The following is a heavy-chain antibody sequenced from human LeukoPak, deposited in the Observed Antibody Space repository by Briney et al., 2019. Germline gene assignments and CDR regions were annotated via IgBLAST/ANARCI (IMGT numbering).Heavy chain of an antibody. D-gene: IGHD4-23*01. J-gene: IGHJ5*02. V-gene: IGHV3-23*01. Sequence: PGGSLRLSCAASGFTFSSYGMSWVRQAPGKGLEWVSSLSGSGGSTYYADSVKGRFTISRDNAKNSLYLQMNSLRAEDTAVYYCARTLGGKSSGWFDPWGQGTLVTVSS. CDR2: LSGSGGST. CDR3: ARTLGGKSSGWFDP. CDR1: GFTFSSYG.